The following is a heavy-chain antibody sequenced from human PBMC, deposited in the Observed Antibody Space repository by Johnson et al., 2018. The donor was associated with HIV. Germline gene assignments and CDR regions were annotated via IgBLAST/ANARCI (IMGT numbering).Heavy chain of an antibody. CDR3: ARVAYCGCDCYSRAHAFDI. J-gene: IGHJ3*02. V-gene: IGHV3-13*01. CDR2: IGTAGDT. D-gene: IGHD2-21*01. CDR1: GFTFSSYG. Sequence: VQLVESGGGVVQPGGSLRLSCAASGFTFSSYGMHWVRQATGKGLEWVSAIGTAGDTYYPGSVKGRFTISRDNSKNTLYLQMNGLRAEDTAVYFCARVAYCGCDCYSRAHAFDIWGQGTMVTVSS.